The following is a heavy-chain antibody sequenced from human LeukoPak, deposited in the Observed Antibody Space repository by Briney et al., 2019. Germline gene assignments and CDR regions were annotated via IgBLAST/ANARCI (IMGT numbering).Heavy chain of an antibody. CDR2: ISHSGNT. J-gene: IGHJ4*02. D-gene: IGHD3-16*01. CDR1: GYSISSGYY. CDR3: ARNNYGENDY. Sequence: PSETLSLTCTVSGYSISSGYYGGWIRQPPGKGLEWIGSISHSGNTYYNPSLKSRVTISVDTSKNQFSLKLSSVTAADTAVYYCARNNYGENDYWGQGTLVTVSS. V-gene: IGHV4-38-2*02.